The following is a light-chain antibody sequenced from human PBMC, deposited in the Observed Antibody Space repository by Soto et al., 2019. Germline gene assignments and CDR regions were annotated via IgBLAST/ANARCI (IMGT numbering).Light chain of an antibody. V-gene: IGKV1-39*01. CDR2: GAS. CDR1: QNIDRY. J-gene: IGKJ4*01. Sequence: DIQMTQSPSSLSTSVGDRVTITCRASQNIDRYLHWYQERPGEDPKLLIYGASGLHSGVPSRFTGSGSGTIFTLTISSLQPEDSATYYCQQSYSTPPTFGGGTKVEI. CDR3: QQSYSTPPT.